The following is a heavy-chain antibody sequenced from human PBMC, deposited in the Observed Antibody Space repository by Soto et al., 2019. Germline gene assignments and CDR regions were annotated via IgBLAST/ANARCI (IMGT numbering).Heavy chain of an antibody. CDR1: GFSLSTSGVG. J-gene: IGHJ4*02. CDR3: VHIQPQYTGNYVYLAY. CDR2: IYWDDDK. Sequence: QITLKESGPTLVKPTQTLTLTCTFSGFSLSTSGVGVGWIRQSPGKALEWLALIYWDDDKRYSPSLRSRLTISNDTPKNQVVHTMTNMNPVNTATYYCVHIQPQYTGNYVYLAYWGKVTLVAVCS. V-gene: IGHV2-5*02. D-gene: IGHD1-7*01.